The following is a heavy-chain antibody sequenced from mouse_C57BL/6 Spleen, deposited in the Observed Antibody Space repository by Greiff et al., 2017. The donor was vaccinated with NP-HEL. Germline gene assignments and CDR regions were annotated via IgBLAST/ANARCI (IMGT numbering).Heavy chain of an antibody. V-gene: IGHV1-18*01. J-gene: IGHJ1*03. CDR3: ARKNWDVWYFDV. CDR2: INPNNGGT. CDR1: GYTFTDYN. Sequence: EVQLQESGPELVKPGASVKIPCKASGYTFTDYNMDWVKQSHGKSLEWIGDINPNNGGTNYNQKFKGKATLTVDKSSSTAYMELRSLTSEDTAVYYCARKNWDVWYFDVWGTGTTVTVSS. D-gene: IGHD4-1*01.